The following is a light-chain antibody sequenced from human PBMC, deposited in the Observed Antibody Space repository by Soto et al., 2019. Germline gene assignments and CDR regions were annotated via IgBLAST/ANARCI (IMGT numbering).Light chain of an antibody. Sequence: IVLTQSPATLSVSPGERATLSCRASQSVSSLLAWYQQKPRQAPRLLIYDASTRATGIPARFSGIGSGTEFTLIISSLQSEDFAVYYCQHYKTWPLSFGGGTKVEI. CDR2: DAS. V-gene: IGKV3-15*01. J-gene: IGKJ4*01. CDR3: QHYKTWPLS. CDR1: QSVSSL.